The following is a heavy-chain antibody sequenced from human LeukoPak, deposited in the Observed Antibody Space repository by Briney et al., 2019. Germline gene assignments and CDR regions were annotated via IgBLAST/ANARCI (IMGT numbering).Heavy chain of an antibody. Sequence: SDTLSLTCAVSGDPISSSNWWVWIRQPPGKGLEWIGYIYYSGSTYYNPSLKSRVTMSVDTSKNQFSLKLSSVTAVDTAVYYCARNLLGIAAAESWGQGILVTVSS. D-gene: IGHD6-13*01. CDR2: IYYSGST. CDR3: ARNLLGIAAAES. CDR1: GDPISSSNW. V-gene: IGHV4-28*01. J-gene: IGHJ5*02.